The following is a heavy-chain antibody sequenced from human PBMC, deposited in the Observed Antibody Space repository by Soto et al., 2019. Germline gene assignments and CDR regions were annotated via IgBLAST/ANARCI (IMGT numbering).Heavy chain of an antibody. J-gene: IGHJ3*02. D-gene: IGHD3-10*01. CDR3: VTSGGSGRSGSYEVFDI. CDR1: GFSFSGYW. V-gene: IGHV3-7*01. Sequence: PGRSLRLSCAASGFSFSGYWMSWVRQAPGKGLEWLANIKEDGSETSYVDSVKGRFTISRDNSKDSLYLQMSGLRAEDTAVYYCVTSGGSGRSGSYEVFDIWGQGTMVTVSS. CDR2: IKEDGSET.